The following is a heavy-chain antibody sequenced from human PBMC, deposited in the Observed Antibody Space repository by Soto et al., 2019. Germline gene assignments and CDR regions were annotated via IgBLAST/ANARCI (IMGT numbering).Heavy chain of an antibody. J-gene: IGHJ4*02. CDR1: GGTFSSYA. Sequence: QVQLVQSGAEVKKPGSSVKVSCKASGGTFSSYAISWVRLAPGRGLEWMGGIIPIFGTANYAQKFQGRVTXTAHEXXSTAYMELSSLRSEDTAVYYCVAAVAGTRGGYFDYWGQGTLVTVSS. CDR3: VAAVAGTRGGYFDY. D-gene: IGHD6-19*01. V-gene: IGHV1-69*12. CDR2: IIPIFGTA.